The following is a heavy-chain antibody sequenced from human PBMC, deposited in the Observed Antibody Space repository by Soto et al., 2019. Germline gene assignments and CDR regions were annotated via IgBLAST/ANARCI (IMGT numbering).Heavy chain of an antibody. J-gene: IGHJ6*03. V-gene: IGHV4-39*02. Sequence: SETLSLTCTVSGGSISSSSFYRGWVRQPPGKGLEWIGSVSHRGSTYYNPSLTSRVTISVDTSKNHFSLKLNSVTAADTAVYYCVSPYNFYFMEVWGKGTPVTVSS. CDR3: VSPYNFYFMEV. CDR1: GGSISSSSFY. CDR2: VSHRGST. D-gene: IGHD3-16*01.